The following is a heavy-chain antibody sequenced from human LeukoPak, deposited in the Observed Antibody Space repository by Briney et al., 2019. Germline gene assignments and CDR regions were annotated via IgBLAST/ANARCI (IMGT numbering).Heavy chain of an antibody. CDR3: ARDIVGRRSSGWYVTDY. CDR1: GFTFSSYS. D-gene: IGHD6-19*01. CDR2: ISSSSSYI. J-gene: IGHJ4*02. Sequence: GGSLRLSCAASGFTFSSYSMNWVRQAPGKGLEWVSSISSSSSYIYYADSVKGRFTISRDNAKNSLYLQMNSLRAEDTAVYYCARDIVGRRSSGWYVTDYWGQGTLVTVSP. V-gene: IGHV3-21*01.